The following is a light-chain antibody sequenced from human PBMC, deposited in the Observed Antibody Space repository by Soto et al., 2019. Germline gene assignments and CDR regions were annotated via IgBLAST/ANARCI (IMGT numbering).Light chain of an antibody. V-gene: IGKV3-11*01. CDR3: QQRGAWPRT. CDR2: DTS. CDR1: QSVGSF. Sequence: EIVLTQAPATLSLSPGERATLSCRASQSVGSFLAWYRQRPGQAPRLLIYDTSYRASGIPARFSGSGSGTDFTLTISSLEPEDFAIYYCQQRGAWPRTFGQGTKLEIK. J-gene: IGKJ2*01.